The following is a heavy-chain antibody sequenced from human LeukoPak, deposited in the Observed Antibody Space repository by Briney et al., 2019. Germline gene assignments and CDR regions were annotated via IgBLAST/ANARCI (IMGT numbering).Heavy chain of an antibody. J-gene: IGHJ4*02. CDR2: IDPGDSYT. V-gene: IGHV5-10-1*04. CDR1: GYRFTSNW. CDR3: ASKGDLGGFFDY. D-gene: IGHD3-16*01. Sequence: GESLKISCKGSGYRFTSNWISWVRQMPGKGLEWMGRIDPGDSYTTYSPAFQGQVTISADKSITTAYLQWSSLKASDTAMYYCASKGDLGGFFDYWGQGTLVTVSS.